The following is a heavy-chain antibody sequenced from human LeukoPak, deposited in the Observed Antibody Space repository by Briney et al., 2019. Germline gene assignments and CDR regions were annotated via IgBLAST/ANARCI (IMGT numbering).Heavy chain of an antibody. Sequence: PSQTLSLTCTVSGGSISSGSYYWSWIRQPAGKGLEWIGRIYTSGSTNYNPSLKSRVTMSVDSSKNQFSLKLRSVTAADTAVYYCARDRYYYDSSSYFSAFDTWGQGTMVTVSS. CDR3: ARDRYYYDSSSYFSAFDT. D-gene: IGHD3-22*01. J-gene: IGHJ3*02. CDR1: GGSISSGSYY. CDR2: IYTSGST. V-gene: IGHV4-61*02.